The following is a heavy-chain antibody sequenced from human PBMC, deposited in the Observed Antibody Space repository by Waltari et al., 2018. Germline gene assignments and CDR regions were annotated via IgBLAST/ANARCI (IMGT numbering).Heavy chain of an antibody. CDR3: ARGTGTYLRSDGFDL. CDR1: GFAFSSHG. V-gene: IGHV3-21*01. Sequence: EVQLVESGGGLVKPGGSLTLSCAASGFAFSSHGMKWVRQASGRGPEWVSYIETTSSFIYSAGSVRGRFSISRANALNSVYLHMNSLRADDTAVYYCARGTGTYLRSDGFDLWGPGTKVTVSS. CDR2: IETTSSFI. J-gene: IGHJ3*01.